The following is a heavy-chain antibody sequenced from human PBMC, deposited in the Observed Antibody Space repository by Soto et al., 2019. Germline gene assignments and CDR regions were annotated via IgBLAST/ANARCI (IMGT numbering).Heavy chain of an antibody. J-gene: IGHJ6*02. Sequence: QVQLQESGPGLVKPSQTLSLTCTVSGGSISSGGYYWSWIRQHPGKGLEWIGYIYYSGSTYYNPSLKSRVTISVDTSKNQFSLKLSSVTAADSAVYXCARGSSSWSYYYYYGMDVWGQGTTVTVSS. D-gene: IGHD6-13*01. CDR3: ARGSSSWSYYYYYGMDV. CDR1: GGSISSGGYY. CDR2: IYYSGST. V-gene: IGHV4-31*03.